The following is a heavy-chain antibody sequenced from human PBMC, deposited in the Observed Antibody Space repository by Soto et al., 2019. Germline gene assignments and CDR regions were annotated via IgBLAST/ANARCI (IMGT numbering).Heavy chain of an antibody. CDR1: GFTFSNYA. V-gene: IGHV3-23*01. Sequence: QPGGSLRLSCEASGFTFSNYAMSWVRQAPGKGLEWVSAISANGDSTYYADSVKGRFTISRDYSKNTLYLQMNSLRAEDTAVYHCAKDRIEYQLLGHFDYWGLGTLVTVSS. CDR2: ISANGDST. J-gene: IGHJ4*02. D-gene: IGHD2-2*01. CDR3: AKDRIEYQLLGHFDY.